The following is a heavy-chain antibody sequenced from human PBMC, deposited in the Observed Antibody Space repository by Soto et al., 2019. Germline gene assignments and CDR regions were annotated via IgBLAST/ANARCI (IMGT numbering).Heavy chain of an antibody. J-gene: IGHJ4*02. V-gene: IGHV4-34*01. CDR1: GGSFSGYY. CDR3: ALRSNEEYYFDY. Sequence: SETLSLTCAVYGGSFSGYYWGWIRQPPGKGLEWIGEINHSGSTNYNPSLKSRVTISVDTSKNQFSLKLSSVTAADTAVYYRALRSNEEYYFDYWGQGTLVTVYS. CDR2: INHSGST.